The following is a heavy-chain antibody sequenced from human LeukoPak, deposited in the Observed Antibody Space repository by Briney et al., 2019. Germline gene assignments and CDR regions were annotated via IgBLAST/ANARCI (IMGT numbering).Heavy chain of an antibody. CDR1: GFTFSNAW. J-gene: IGHJ4*02. Sequence: GGSLRLSCAASGFTFSNAWMGWVRQAPGKGLKWVGRIKSKTDGGTTDYAAPVKGRFTISRDDSKNTLYLQMNSLKTEDTAVYYCTTDRTGYCSGGSCYHYWGQGTLVTVSS. V-gene: IGHV3-15*01. CDR3: TTDRTGYCSGGSCYHY. D-gene: IGHD2-15*01. CDR2: IKSKTDGGTT.